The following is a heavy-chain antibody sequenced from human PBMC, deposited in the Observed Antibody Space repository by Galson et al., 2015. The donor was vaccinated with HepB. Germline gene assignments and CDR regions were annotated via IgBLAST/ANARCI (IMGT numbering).Heavy chain of an antibody. CDR1: GDTLSSHA. J-gene: IGHJ5*02. CDR2: IITMIGTS. V-gene: IGHV1-69*06. D-gene: IGHD2-15*01. CDR3: ALGGMPTQMPFDP. Sequence: SVKVSCKASGDTLSSHAVRWVRQAPGQGPEWMGLIITMIGTSKYAQKFQGRVAISVDTSATTAYLELSSLTSEDTAVYYCALGGMPTQMPFDPWGQGTLVIVSS.